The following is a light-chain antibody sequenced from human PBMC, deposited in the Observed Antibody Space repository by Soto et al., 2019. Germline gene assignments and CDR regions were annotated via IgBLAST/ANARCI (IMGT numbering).Light chain of an antibody. CDR2: GAS. Sequence: EIVLTQSPGTLSLSPGERATLSCRTSQSITSSYLAWYQQKPGQAPRVLIYGASSRATGIPDRFSGSGSRTDFTLTISRLEPEDFAVYYCQQYSSSPWTFGQGTKVDIK. V-gene: IGKV3-20*01. CDR3: QQYSSSPWT. CDR1: QSITSSY. J-gene: IGKJ1*01.